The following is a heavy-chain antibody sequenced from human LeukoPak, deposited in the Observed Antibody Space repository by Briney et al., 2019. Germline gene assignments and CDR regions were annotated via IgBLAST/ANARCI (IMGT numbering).Heavy chain of an antibody. Sequence: GGSLRLSCAASGFTFSSYGMNWVRQAPGKGLEWVSYISSSSSTIYYADSVKGRFTISRDNAKNSLYLQMNSLRAEDTAVYYCAREDYCSGGSCYSSWGQGTLVTVSS. D-gene: IGHD2-15*01. CDR1: GFTFSSYG. V-gene: IGHV3-48*01. CDR2: ISSSSSTI. J-gene: IGHJ5*02. CDR3: AREDYCSGGSCYSS.